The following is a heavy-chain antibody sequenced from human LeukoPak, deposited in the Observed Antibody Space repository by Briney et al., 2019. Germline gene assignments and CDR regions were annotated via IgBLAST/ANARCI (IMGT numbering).Heavy chain of an antibody. V-gene: IGHV3-23*01. Sequence: GGSLRLSCAASGFPFSSYAMRWVRHAPERGLEWVSSISERGSSTDYADSVKGRFTISRDNSKNMLYLQMNSLGADDTAVYYCAKGGKMVRGVVWRDAFDVWGQGTMVTVSS. CDR1: GFPFSSYA. J-gene: IGHJ3*01. CDR2: ISERGSST. CDR3: AKGGKMVRGVVWRDAFDV. D-gene: IGHD3-10*01.